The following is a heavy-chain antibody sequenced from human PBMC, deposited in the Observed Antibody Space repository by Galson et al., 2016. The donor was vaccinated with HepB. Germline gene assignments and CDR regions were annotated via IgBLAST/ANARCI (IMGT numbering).Heavy chain of an antibody. CDR3: ARGVGWLIGD. Sequence: SETLSLTCTVSGGSINGYYLSWIRQPPGKGLEWIGYIYDSGSTKYSPSLKSRVTISEDTSKNHFSLKLSSVTAADTAVYFCARGVGWLIGDWGQGTQVTVSS. J-gene: IGHJ4*02. D-gene: IGHD5-24*01. CDR1: GGSINGYY. V-gene: IGHV4-59*01. CDR2: IYDSGST.